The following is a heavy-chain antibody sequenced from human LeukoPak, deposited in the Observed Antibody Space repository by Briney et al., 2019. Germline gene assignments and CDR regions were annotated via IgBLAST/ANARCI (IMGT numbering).Heavy chain of an antibody. D-gene: IGHD2-21*02. J-gene: IGHJ4*02. V-gene: IGHV3-23*01. CDR1: GFTFSSYA. CDR3: ARDGFLGPVTAYLDY. CDR2: ISGSGGST. Sequence: LGGSLRLSCAASGFTFSSYAMSWVRQAPGKGLEWVSAISGSGGSTYYADSVKGRFTISRDNARNTLYLQMNSLRAEDTAVYYCARDGFLGPVTAYLDYWGQGTPVTVSS.